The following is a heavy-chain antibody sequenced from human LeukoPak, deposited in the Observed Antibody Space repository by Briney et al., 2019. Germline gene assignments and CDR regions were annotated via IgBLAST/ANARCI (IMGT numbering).Heavy chain of an antibody. J-gene: IGHJ4*02. V-gene: IGHV3-15*01. D-gene: IGHD3-10*01. CDR1: GFTFSNAW. Sequence: GGSLRLSCAASGFTFSNAWMSWARHAPGEGLEWVGRIKSKTDGGTTDYAAPVKGRFTISRGDSKNTLYLQMNSLKTEDTAVYYCTTARITMVRGGKRGYWGQGTLVTVSS. CDR3: TTARITMVRGGKRGY. CDR2: IKSKTDGGTT.